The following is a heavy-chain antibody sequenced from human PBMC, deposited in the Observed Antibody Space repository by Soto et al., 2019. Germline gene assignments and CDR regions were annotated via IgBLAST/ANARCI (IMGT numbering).Heavy chain of an antibody. Sequence: QVQLVESGGGVVQPGRSLRLSCAASGFTFSTNAMHWVRQAPGKGLECVAIVSFDGTNKYHADSVKGRFTISRDNSKNTLYLQMSGLTPEDTAVYYCARDQTGITTAGGGRIDHWGQGTLVTVSS. CDR2: VSFDGTNK. CDR1: GFTFSTNA. J-gene: IGHJ4*02. V-gene: IGHV3-30-3*01. D-gene: IGHD6-13*01. CDR3: ARDQTGITTAGGGRIDH.